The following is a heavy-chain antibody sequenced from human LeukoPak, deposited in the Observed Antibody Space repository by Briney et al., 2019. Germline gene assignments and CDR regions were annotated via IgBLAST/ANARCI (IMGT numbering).Heavy chain of an antibody. Sequence: PGGSLRLSCAASGFTLSSYWMSWVRQAPGKGGEWGANIKKEGSEKYYVDAVKRRFTISRDNAKNSLYLQMNSLRAEDTAVYYCATEHDYGAYGGMDVWGQGTTVTVSS. CDR1: GFTLSSYW. V-gene: IGHV3-7*04. D-gene: IGHD4-17*01. CDR3: ATEHDYGAYGGMDV. CDR2: IKKEGSEK. J-gene: IGHJ6*02.